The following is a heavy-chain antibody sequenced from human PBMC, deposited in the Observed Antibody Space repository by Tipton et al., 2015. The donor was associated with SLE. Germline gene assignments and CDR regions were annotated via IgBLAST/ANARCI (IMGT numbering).Heavy chain of an antibody. CDR2: IYHSGIS. CDR1: GGSISDSHW. CDR3: ARGFSAADFWSGYFVNWFDP. Sequence: TLSLTCAVSGGSISDSHWWSWVRQPPGKGLEWIGEIYHSGISNYNPSLKSRVTLSVDKSKNQFSLNLRSATAADTAVYYCARGFSAADFWSGYFVNWFDPWGQGTLVTVSS. J-gene: IGHJ5*02. V-gene: IGHV4-4*02. D-gene: IGHD3-3*01.